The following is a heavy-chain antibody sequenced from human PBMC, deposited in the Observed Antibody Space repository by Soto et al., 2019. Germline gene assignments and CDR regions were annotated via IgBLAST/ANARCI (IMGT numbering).Heavy chain of an antibody. CDR1: GGSISSGGYY. CDR2: IYYSGST. CDR3: ARDGYYYDSSGYHYPAYFDY. J-gene: IGHJ4*02. D-gene: IGHD3-22*01. V-gene: IGHV4-31*03. Sequence: PSETLSLTCTVSGGSISSGGYYWSWIRQHPGKGLEWIGYIYYSGSTYYNPSLKSRVTISVDTSKNQFSLKLSSVTAADTAVYYCARDGYYYDSSGYHYPAYFDYWGQGTLVTVSS.